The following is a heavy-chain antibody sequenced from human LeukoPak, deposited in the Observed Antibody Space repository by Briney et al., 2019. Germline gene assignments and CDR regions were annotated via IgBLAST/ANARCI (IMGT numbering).Heavy chain of an antibody. CDR2: IIPIFGTA. D-gene: IGHD6-13*01. J-gene: IGHJ6*02. V-gene: IGHV1-69*13. CDR3: ASASLRIAAAGTWYYYGMDV. CDR1: GYTFTSYD. Sequence: SVKVSCKASGYTFTSYDINWVRQATGQGLEWMGGIIPIFGTANYAQKFQGRVTITADESTSTAYMELSSLRSEDTAVYYCASASLRIAAAGTWYYYGMDVWGQGTTVTVSS.